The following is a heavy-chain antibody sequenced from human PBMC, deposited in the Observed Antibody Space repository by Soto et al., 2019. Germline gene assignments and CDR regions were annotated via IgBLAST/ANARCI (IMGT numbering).Heavy chain of an antibody. CDR1: GFTFSSYS. Sequence: GGSLRLSCATSGFTFSSYSMNWVRQAPGKGLELISYITNGGTTIYYADSVKGRFTISRDNAKNSLYLHMNSLRDDDTAVYYCATPVVRFLEWTTDYWGQGTLVTVSS. CDR3: ATPVVRFLEWTTDY. CDR2: ITNGGTTI. V-gene: IGHV3-48*02. D-gene: IGHD3-3*01. J-gene: IGHJ4*02.